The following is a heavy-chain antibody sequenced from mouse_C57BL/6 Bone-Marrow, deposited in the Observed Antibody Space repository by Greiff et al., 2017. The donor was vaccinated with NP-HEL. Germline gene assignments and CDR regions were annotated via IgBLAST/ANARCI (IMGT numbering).Heavy chain of an antibody. Sequence: EVQLQQSGPELVKPGASVKISCKASGYTFTDYYMNWVKQSHGKSLEWIGDINPNNGGTSYNQKFKGKATLTVDKSSSTAYMELRSLTSEDSAVYYCARALRSYAMDYWGQGTSVTVSS. CDR2: INPNNGGT. J-gene: IGHJ4*01. CDR3: ARALRSYAMDY. D-gene: IGHD1-1*01. CDR1: GYTFTDYY. V-gene: IGHV1-26*01.